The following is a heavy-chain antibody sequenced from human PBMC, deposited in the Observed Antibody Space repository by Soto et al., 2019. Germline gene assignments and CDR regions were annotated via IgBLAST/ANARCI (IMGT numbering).Heavy chain of an antibody. D-gene: IGHD4-17*01. J-gene: IGHJ6*02. V-gene: IGHV3-30*18. CDR1: GFTFSSYG. CDR3: AKDPTIYGDYYYGMDV. CDR2: ISYDGSNK. Sequence: GGSLRLSCAASGFTFSSYGMHWVRQAPGKGLEWVAVISYDGSNKYYADSVKGRFTISRDNSKNTLYLQMNSLRAEDTAVYYCAKDPTIYGDYYYGMDVWGQGTTVTVSS.